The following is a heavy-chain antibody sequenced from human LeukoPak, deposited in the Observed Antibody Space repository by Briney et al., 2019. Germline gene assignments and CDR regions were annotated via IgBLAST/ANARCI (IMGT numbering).Heavy chain of an antibody. V-gene: IGHV1-2*02. CDR1: GYIFTNFG. J-gene: IGHJ4*02. D-gene: IGHD3-22*01. CDR3: ARGYDSSGYSVYYFDY. Sequence: GASVKVSCKASGYIFTNFGISWVRQAPGQGLEWMGWINPNSGGTNYAQKFQGRVTMTRDTSISTAYMELSRLRSDDTAVYYCARGYDSSGYSVYYFDYWGQGTLVTVSS. CDR2: INPNSGGT.